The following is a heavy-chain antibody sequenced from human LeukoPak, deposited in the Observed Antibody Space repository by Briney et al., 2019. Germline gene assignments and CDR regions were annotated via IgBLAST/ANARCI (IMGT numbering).Heavy chain of an antibody. CDR2: ISYDGSNK. V-gene: IGHV3-30*07. CDR1: GFPFSSYA. Sequence: GSLRPSFPAPGFPFSSYAMHWVRQAPGKGLEWVADISYDGSNKYYADSVKGRFTISRDNAKDTLYLQMSSLRDEDTAVYYCVSDLCGGDDQWGRGTLVIVSS. J-gene: IGHJ5*02. D-gene: IGHD3-3*01. CDR3: VSDLCGGDDQ.